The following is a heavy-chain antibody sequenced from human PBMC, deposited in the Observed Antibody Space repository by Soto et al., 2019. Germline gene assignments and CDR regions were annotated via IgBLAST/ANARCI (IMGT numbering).Heavy chain of an antibody. CDR1: GGSFSGYY. CDR3: ARGTRLLHYYYYGMDV. CDR2: INHSGST. J-gene: IGHJ6*02. D-gene: IGHD6-25*01. V-gene: IGHV4-34*01. Sequence: PAETLSLTCAVYGGSFSGYYWIWIRQAPGKGLEWIVEINHSGSTNYNPSLKSRVTISVDTSKNQFSLKLSSVTAADTAVYYCARGTRLLHYYYYGMDVWGQGTTVTVSS.